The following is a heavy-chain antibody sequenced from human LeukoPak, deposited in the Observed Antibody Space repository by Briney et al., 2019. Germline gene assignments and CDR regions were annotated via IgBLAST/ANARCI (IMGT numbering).Heavy chain of an antibody. V-gene: IGHV4-59*12. CDR1: GGSISSYY. J-gene: IGHJ6*03. CDR2: IYYSGST. Sequence: SETLSLTCTVSGGSISSYYWSWVRQPPGKGLEWIGYIYYSGSTNYNPSLQSRVTMSVDTSKNQFSLNLYSVTAADTAVYYCARGGAVPAAKYYYYMDVWGKGTTVTVSS. CDR3: ARGGAVPAAKYYYYMDV. D-gene: IGHD2-2*01.